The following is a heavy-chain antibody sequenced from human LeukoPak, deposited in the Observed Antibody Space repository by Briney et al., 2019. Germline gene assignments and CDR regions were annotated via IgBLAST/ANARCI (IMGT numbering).Heavy chain of an antibody. CDR2: IGTAGDT. J-gene: IGHJ4*02. V-gene: IGHV3-13*01. CDR3: ARELRSYGFDY. Sequence: GGSLRLSCAASGFTFSSYDMHWVRQATGKGLEWVSAIGTAGDTYYPGSVKGRFTISRENAKNSLYLQMNSLRAGDTAVYYCARELRSYGFDYWGQGTLVTVSS. D-gene: IGHD5-18*01. CDR1: GFTFSSYD.